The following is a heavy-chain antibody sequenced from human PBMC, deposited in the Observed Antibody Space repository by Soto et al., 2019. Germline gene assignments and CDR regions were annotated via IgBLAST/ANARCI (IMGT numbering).Heavy chain of an antibody. J-gene: IGHJ3*02. CDR3: ARVGSIAVAGTPDAFDI. D-gene: IGHD6-19*01. CDR1: GGTFSSYA. V-gene: IGHV1-69*12. Sequence: QVQLVQSGAEVKKPGSSVKVSCKASGGTFSSYAISWVRQAPGQGLEWMGGIIPIFGTANYAQKFQGRVTITADESTSTADMELSSLRSEDTAVYYCARVGSIAVAGTPDAFDIWGQGTMVTVSS. CDR2: IIPIFGTA.